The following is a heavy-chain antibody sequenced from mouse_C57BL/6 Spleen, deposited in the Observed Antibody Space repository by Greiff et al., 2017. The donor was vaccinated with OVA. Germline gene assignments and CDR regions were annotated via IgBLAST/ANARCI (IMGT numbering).Heavy chain of an antibody. V-gene: IGHV1-18*01. CDR2: INPNNGGT. Sequence: EVQLQQSGPELVKPGASVKIPCKASGYTFTDYNMAWVKQSHGKSLEWIGDINPNNGGTIYNQKFKGKATLTVDKSSSPAYMELRSLTSEDTAVYYCAREGYYGNFAWFAYWGQGTLVTVSA. J-gene: IGHJ3*01. CDR1: GYTFTDYN. D-gene: IGHD2-1*01. CDR3: AREGYYGNFAWFAY.